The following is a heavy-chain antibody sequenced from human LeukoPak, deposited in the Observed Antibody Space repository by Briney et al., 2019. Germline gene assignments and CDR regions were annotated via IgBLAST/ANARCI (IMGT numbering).Heavy chain of an antibody. D-gene: IGHD6-19*01. V-gene: IGHV1-46*01. J-gene: IGHJ4*02. CDR3: ATGQWLVGTPFDY. CDR1: GYTFSSYH. Sequence: ASVKVSCKASGYTFSSYHIHWVRQAPGQGVEWMGIINPSGGSTSYAQKFQGRVTMTEDTSTDTAYMELSSLRSEDTAVYYCATGQWLVGTPFDYWGQGTLVTVSS. CDR2: INPSGGST.